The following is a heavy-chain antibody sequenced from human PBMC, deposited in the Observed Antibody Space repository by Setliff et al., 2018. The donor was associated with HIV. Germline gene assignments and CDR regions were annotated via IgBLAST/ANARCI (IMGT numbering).Heavy chain of an antibody. CDR3: AAFFVTPLMTQDF. D-gene: IGHD4-17*01. CDR1: GGSISSANYY. J-gene: IGHJ4*02. V-gene: IGHV4-30-4*08. CDR2: IYYNGNAY. Sequence: PSETLSLTCTVSGGSISSANYYWSWIRQPPGKGLEWIGYIYYNGNAYYYNPSLKSRTTISLDTSMNQFSLKLTSMTAADTAVYYCAAFFVTPLMTQDFWGQGTLVTVSS.